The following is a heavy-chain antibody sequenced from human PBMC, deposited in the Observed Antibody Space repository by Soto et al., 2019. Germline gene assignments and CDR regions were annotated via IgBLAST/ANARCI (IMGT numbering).Heavy chain of an antibody. Sequence: ETLSLTCSVSGGSMRSYYWNWLRQPAGKGLEWIGRIYSRGDTNYNPSVKSRVTMSVDTSKNEFSLRLNSVTAADTAVYYCAGIGEDVYYGMDVWGQGTTVTVSS. CDR1: GGSMRSYY. CDR2: IYSRGDT. J-gene: IGHJ6*02. D-gene: IGHD2-21*01. CDR3: AGIGEDVYYGMDV. V-gene: IGHV4-4*07.